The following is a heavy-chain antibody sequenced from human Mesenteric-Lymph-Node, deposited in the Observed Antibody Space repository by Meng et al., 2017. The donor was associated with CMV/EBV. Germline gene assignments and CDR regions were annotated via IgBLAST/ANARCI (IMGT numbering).Heavy chain of an antibody. CDR2: IYYSGST. CDR3: AREGDSSGYYYEDYYYYGMDV. V-gene: IGHV4-31*02. CDR1: GGSFSGYY. D-gene: IGHD3-22*01. Sequence: SQTRSLTGAVYGGSFSGYYWSWIRQHPGKGLEWIGYIYYSGSTYYNPSLKSRVTISVDTSKNQFSLKLSSVTAADTAVYYCAREGDSSGYYYEDYYYYGMDVWGQGTTVTVSS. J-gene: IGHJ6*02.